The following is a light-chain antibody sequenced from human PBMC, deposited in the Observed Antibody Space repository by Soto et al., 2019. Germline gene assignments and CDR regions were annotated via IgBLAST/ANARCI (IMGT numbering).Light chain of an antibody. CDR3: MQTLRTPRT. CDR1: QNLLYSNGYIY. Sequence: DVVMTQSPLSLPVTPGESASISCTSSQNLLYSNGYIYLDWYLKKPGQSPQLLIYLGSNRASGVPDRFSSSGSGTEFTLTISRVEAEDVGVYYCMQTLRTPRTFDGGTKVELK. J-gene: IGKJ4*01. V-gene: IGKV2-28*01. CDR2: LGS.